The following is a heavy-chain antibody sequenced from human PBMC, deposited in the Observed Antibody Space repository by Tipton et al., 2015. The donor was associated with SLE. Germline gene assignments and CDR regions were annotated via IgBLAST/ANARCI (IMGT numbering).Heavy chain of an antibody. CDR3: ASGARGTISTLGF. V-gene: IGHV4-61*09. CDR1: GGSISSGSHF. D-gene: IGHD1-7*01. Sequence: TLSLTCTVSGGSISSGSHFWSWIRQPAGKGLEWIGHTSTSGGTNYTPSLKSRVTISVDTSKNQFSLKVKSVTAADTAIYYCASGARGTISTLGFWGQGKLVIVSS. CDR2: TSTSGGT. J-gene: IGHJ4*02.